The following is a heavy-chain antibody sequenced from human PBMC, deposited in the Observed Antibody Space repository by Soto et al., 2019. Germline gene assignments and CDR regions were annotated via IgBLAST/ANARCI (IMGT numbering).Heavy chain of an antibody. D-gene: IGHD3-22*01. CDR3: ARDFRHYYDSSGYLALDY. J-gene: IGHJ4*02. V-gene: IGHV3-33*01. Sequence: QVQLVESGGGVVQPGRSLRLSCAASGFTFSSYGMHWVRQAPGKGLEWVAVIWYDGSNKYYADSVKGRFTISRDNFKTTLYLQMNSLRAEDTAVYYCARDFRHYYDSSGYLALDYWGQGTMVTVSS. CDR2: IWYDGSNK. CDR1: GFTFSSYG.